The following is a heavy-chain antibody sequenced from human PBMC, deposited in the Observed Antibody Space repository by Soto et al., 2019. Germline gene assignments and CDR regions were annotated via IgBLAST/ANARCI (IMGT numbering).Heavy chain of an antibody. J-gene: IGHJ4*02. Sequence: QLQLQESGPGLVKPSETLSLTCTVSGGSIGTSGYYWGWIRQPPGKGLEWIGNIHYSGSASYSPSLKSRVTISVGTSKNQFSLNLTSVTAADTAVYIGVGGYPWVGFDYWGQGTLVTVSS. CDR2: IHYSGSA. CDR1: GGSIGTSGYY. D-gene: IGHD3-22*01. V-gene: IGHV4-39*01. CDR3: VGGYPWVGFDY.